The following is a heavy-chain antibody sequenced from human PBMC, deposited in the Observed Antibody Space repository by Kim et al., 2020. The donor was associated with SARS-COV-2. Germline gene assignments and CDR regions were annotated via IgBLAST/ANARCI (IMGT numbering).Heavy chain of an antibody. CDR1: GFTFEDYA. Sequence: GGSLRLSCAGSGFTFEDYAMYWVRQATGKGLEWVSFISWNGGVTYYADSVKGRFAVSRDNSNNSLYLQMNSLRPEDTALYFCAKDDSWGQGTLVTVSS. CDR3: AKDDS. CDR2: ISWNGGVT. V-gene: IGHV3-43*01. J-gene: IGHJ4*02.